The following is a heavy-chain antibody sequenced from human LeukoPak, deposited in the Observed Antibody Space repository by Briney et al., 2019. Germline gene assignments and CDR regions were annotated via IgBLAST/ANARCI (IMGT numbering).Heavy chain of an antibody. V-gene: IGHV4-39*01. CDR2: FYYNGSP. CDR1: GGSISSSDFW. J-gene: IGHJ4*02. D-gene: IGHD3-3*01. Sequence: PSETLSLTCSVSGGSISSSDFWWGWIRQPPGKGLEWITNFYYNGSPYYNPSLEGRVTTSVDASKNQFSLKLSSVTAADTAMYYCARRGQSTAWSFDYWGQGTQVTVSS. CDR3: ARRGQSTAWSFDY.